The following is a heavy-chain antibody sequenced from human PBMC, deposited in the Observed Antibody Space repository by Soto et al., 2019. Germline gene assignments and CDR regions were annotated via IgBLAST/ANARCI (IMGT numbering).Heavy chain of an antibody. J-gene: IGHJ6*02. CDR2: VSNDGNNK. V-gene: IGHV3-30-3*01. CDR3: ARGNMDV. CDR1: GFNFNLFT. Sequence: QVQLVESGGGVVQPGTSLRLSCTASGFNFNLFTAHWVRQAQGKGLDWVAVVSNDGNNKYYADSVKGRFTISRDNSKNTLYLQMNSLRTEDTALYYCARGNMDVWGRGTTVIVSS.